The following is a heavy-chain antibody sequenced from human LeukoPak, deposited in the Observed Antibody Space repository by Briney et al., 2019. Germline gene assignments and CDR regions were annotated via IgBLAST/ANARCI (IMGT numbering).Heavy chain of an antibody. V-gene: IGHV4-30-2*01. Sequence: SDTLSLTCAVSGGSISSGGYSWSWIRQPPGKGLEWIGYIYHSGSTYYNPSLKSRVTISVDRSKNQFSLKLSSVTAADTAVYYCARGYEGNYYYYYGMDVWGKGTTVTVSS. CDR2: IYHSGST. J-gene: IGHJ6*04. CDR1: GGSISSGGYS. D-gene: IGHD1-1*01. CDR3: ARGYEGNYYYYYGMDV.